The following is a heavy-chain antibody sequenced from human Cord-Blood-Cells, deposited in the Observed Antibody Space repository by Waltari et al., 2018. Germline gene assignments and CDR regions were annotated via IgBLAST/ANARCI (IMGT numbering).Heavy chain of an antibody. CDR2: IYWNDDK. Sequence: QITLKESGPTLVKPTQTLTLTCTFSGFSLSTSGVGVGWIRQPPGKALEWLALIYWNDDKRYSPTLKSRLTITKDTSKNQVVLTMTNMDPVDTATYYCAHSKGGPYSSSSFDYWGQGTLVTVSS. D-gene: IGHD6-6*01. CDR1: GFSLSTSGVG. CDR3: AHSKGGPYSSSSFDY. J-gene: IGHJ4*02. V-gene: IGHV2-5*01.